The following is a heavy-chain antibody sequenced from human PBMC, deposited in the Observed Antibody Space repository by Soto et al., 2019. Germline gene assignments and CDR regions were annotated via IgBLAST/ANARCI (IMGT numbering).Heavy chain of an antibody. CDR2: IWSDGNNE. J-gene: IGHJ6*02. V-gene: IGHV3-33*01. CDR1: GFTLSSFG. Sequence: QVQLVESGGGVVQPGGSLRLSCAASGFTLSSFGMHWVRQAPGKGLEWVALIWSDGNNEYYADSVRGRFTISRDDSKNTLDLQMNSLRVEDRAAYHCARDSGDFVGRYGMDVWGQGTTV. D-gene: IGHD4-17*01. CDR3: ARDSGDFVGRYGMDV.